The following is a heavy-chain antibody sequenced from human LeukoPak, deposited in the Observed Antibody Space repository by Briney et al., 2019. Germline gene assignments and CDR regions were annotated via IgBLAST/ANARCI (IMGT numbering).Heavy chain of an antibody. Sequence: GGSLRLSCAASGFTFSSYSMNWVRQAPGKGLEWVSSISSSSSYIYYADSVKGRFTISRDNAKNSLYLQMNSQRAEDTAVYYCARDAPLLYYDILTGYTTEFDYWGQGTLVTVSS. CDR3: ARDAPLLYYDILTGYTTEFDY. D-gene: IGHD3-9*01. V-gene: IGHV3-21*01. J-gene: IGHJ4*02. CDR1: GFTFSSYS. CDR2: ISSSSSYI.